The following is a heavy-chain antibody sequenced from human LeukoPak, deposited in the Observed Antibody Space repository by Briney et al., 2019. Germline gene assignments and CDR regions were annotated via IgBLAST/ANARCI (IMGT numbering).Heavy chain of an antibody. V-gene: IGHV1-69*13. Sequence: SVTVSCKASGGTFSSYAISWVRQAPGQGLEWMGGIIPIFGTANYAQKFQGRVTITADESTSTAYMELSSLRSEDTAVYYCARGSPGVTSHFDYWGQGTLVTVSS. D-gene: IGHD5-18*01. CDR2: IIPIFGTA. J-gene: IGHJ4*02. CDR1: GGTFSSYA. CDR3: ARGSPGVTSHFDY.